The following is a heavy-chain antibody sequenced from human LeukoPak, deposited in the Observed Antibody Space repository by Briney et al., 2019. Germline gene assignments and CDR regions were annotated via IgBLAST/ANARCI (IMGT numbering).Heavy chain of an antibody. V-gene: IGHV3-48*03. D-gene: IGHD3-3*01. Sequence: GGSLGLSCAASGFTFSSYEMNWARQAPGKGLEWVSYISVSGGTIKYADSVKGRFTISRDNAKNSLYLHLTSLRVEDTAFYYCARGDGGYYYGMDVWGQGTTVTVSS. J-gene: IGHJ6*02. CDR3: ARGDGGYYYGMDV. CDR1: GFTFSSYE. CDR2: ISVSGGTI.